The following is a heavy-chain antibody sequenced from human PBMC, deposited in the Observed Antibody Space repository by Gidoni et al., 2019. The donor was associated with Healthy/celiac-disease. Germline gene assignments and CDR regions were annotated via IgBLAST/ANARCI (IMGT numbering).Heavy chain of an antibody. V-gene: IGHV4-39*07. CDR1: VGSVSSSSYY. Sequence: QLQLQASGPGLVKPSATLSLTCTVSVGSVSSSSYYWGWIRQPPRKGLEWSGSIYYSGSTYYNPSLKSRVTISVDTSKNQFSLKLSSVTAADTAAYYGARDWGITGSGSPLFEYWGQGTLVTVSS. D-gene: IGHD3-10*01. CDR3: ARDWGITGSGSPLFEY. J-gene: IGHJ4*02. CDR2: IYYSGST.